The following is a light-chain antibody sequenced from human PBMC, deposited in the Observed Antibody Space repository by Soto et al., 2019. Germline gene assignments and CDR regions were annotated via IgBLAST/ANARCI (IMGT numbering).Light chain of an antibody. V-gene: IGLV1-44*01. CDR3: VSWDSSLSAYV. CDR2: STS. J-gene: IGLJ1*01. CDR1: SSNIGSNT. Sequence: QSALTQPPSASGTPGQIVAISCSGSSSNIGSNTVTWYQQLPGTAPKLLIYSTSQRSSGVPGRFSGSKSGASASLSISGLQSEDEADYYCVSWDSSLSAYVFGTGTKVAVL.